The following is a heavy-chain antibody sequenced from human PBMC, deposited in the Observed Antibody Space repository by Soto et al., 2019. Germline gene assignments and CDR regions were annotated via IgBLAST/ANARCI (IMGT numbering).Heavy chain of an antibody. CDR3: ARSMAGRPIGY. CDR1: GDSVSGNSVA. D-gene: IGHD6-19*01. V-gene: IGHV6-1*01. J-gene: IGHJ4*02. Sequence: QVQLQQSGPGLVKPSQTLSLTCAISGDSVSGNSVAWHWIRQSPSRCLEWLGRTYYRSKWYNDYAVSVKSPITTNPDTSKNQFTLLVNSVTPEDTAVYYCARSMAGRPIGYWGQGTLVTVSS. CDR2: TYYRSKWYN.